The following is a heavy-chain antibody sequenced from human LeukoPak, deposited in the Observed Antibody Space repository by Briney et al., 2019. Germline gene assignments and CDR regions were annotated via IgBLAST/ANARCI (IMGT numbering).Heavy chain of an antibody. CDR3: AKAKDGYNSGAFDV. CDR1: GFTFSSYG. D-gene: IGHD5-24*01. V-gene: IGHV3-30*02. CDR2: IRYDGSNK. Sequence: GGSLRLSCAASGFTFSSYGMHWVRQAPGKGLEWVAFIRYDGSNKYYADSVKGRFTISRDNSKNTLYLQMNSLRAEDTAVYYCAKAKDGYNSGAFDVWGQGTMVTVSS. J-gene: IGHJ3*01.